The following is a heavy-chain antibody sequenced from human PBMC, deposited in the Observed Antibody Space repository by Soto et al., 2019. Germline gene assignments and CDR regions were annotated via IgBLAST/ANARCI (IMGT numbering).Heavy chain of an antibody. V-gene: IGHV3-33*01. D-gene: IGHD3-10*01. Sequence: QVQLVESGGGVVQPGRSLRLSCAASGFTFSSYGMHWVRQAPGKGLEWVAVIWYDGSNKYYADSVKGRFTISRVNSKNTLYLPTNRLRAEDTAVYYCARDERDSGSLDYWGQGTLVTVSS. J-gene: IGHJ4*02. CDR1: GFTFSSYG. CDR2: IWYDGSNK. CDR3: ARDERDSGSLDY.